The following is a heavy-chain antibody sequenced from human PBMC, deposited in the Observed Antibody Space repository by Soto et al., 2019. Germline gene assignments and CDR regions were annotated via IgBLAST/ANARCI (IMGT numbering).Heavy chain of an antibody. CDR2: IIPIYDSP. CDR3: AGAPASVPPVPLRD. Sequence: VQLVQSGAEVRQPGSSVRVSCKASGGTFSTYSVTWVRQAPGQGLEWMGGIIPIYDSPYYAQKFLGSVYLAADTATSPAYLVVSRLTSEATAVYFCAGAPASVPPVPLRDWGQGTLVIVSS. J-gene: IGHJ4*02. V-gene: IGHV1-69*06. CDR1: GGTFSTYS. D-gene: IGHD3-16*01.